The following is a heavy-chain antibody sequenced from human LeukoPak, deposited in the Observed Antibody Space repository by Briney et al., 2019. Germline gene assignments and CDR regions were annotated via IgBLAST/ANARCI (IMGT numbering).Heavy chain of an antibody. Sequence: SETLSLTCTVSGGSISSYYWSWIRQPPGKGLEWIGSIYYSGSTNQNPSLKSRVTISVDTSKNQFSLKLSSVTAADTAVYYCARHGSSGWYYFDYWGQGTLVTVSS. J-gene: IGHJ4*02. CDR3: ARHGSSGWYYFDY. V-gene: IGHV4-59*08. CDR2: IYYSGST. CDR1: GGSISSYY. D-gene: IGHD6-19*01.